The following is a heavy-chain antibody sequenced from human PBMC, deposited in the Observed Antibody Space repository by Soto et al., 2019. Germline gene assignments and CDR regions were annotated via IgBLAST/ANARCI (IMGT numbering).Heavy chain of an antibody. V-gene: IGHV3-48*02. CDR1: GFTFSGYS. D-gene: IGHD3-9*01. CDR2: ISSGSKTI. CDR3: AREDILGVRSLDY. Sequence: EVQLVESGGGLVQWGGSLRLSCAASGFTFSGYSVNWVRQAPGKGLEWVSYISSGSKTIYYAESVKGRFTVSRDNARNSQYLQMNSLRDEDTAVYYCAREDILGVRSLDYWGQGTLVTVSS. J-gene: IGHJ4*02.